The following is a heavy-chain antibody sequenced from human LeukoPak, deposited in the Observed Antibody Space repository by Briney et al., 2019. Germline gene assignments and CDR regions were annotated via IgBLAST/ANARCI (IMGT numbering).Heavy chain of an antibody. Sequence: GASVKVSCKASGYTFTSYAMHWVRQAPGQRLEWMGWINAGNGNTKYSQKFQGRVTITRDTSASTAYMELSSLRSEDTAVYYCARDPLTKDIIVVVTGGGGDAFDIWGQGTMVTVSS. J-gene: IGHJ3*02. CDR1: GYTFTSYA. D-gene: IGHD2-21*02. CDR2: INAGNGNT. V-gene: IGHV1-3*01. CDR3: ARDPLTKDIIVVVTGGGGDAFDI.